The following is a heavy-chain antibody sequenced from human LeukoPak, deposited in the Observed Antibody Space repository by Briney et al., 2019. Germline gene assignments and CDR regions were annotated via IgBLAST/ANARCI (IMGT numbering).Heavy chain of an antibody. V-gene: IGHV3-7*01. J-gene: IGHJ4*02. CDR2: IKKDGSQI. CDR3: KRSPEARPLDY. CDR1: GFTFTNYC. Sequence: PGGSLRLSCAASGFTFTNYCMNCVRQAPGKGLEWVANIKKDGSQIYYVDSVKGRFTISRDNAKNSLYLQMSSMRAEDTALYYCKRSPEARPLDYWSQGTLVTVSS.